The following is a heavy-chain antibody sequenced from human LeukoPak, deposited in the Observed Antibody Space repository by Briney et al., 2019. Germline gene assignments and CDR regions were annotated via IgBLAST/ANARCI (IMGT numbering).Heavy chain of an antibody. CDR3: AKEGSTTFREDFDC. D-gene: IGHD3-16*01. Sequence: GGSLRLSCAASGFTFSSYWMHWVRQAPGKGLEWVAVASSDGDTTYYADSVKGRFTISKDNSRNTLYLQMNSLRAEDTAVYYCAKEGSTTFREDFDCWGQGTLVIVSS. V-gene: IGHV3-30*18. CDR2: ASSDGDTT. CDR1: GFTFSSYW. J-gene: IGHJ4*02.